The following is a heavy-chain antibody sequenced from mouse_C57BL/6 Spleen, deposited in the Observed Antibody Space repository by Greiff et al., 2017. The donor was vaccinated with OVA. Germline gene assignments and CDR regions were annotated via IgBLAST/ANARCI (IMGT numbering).Heavy chain of an antibody. CDR2: IYPGDGDT. V-gene: IGHV1-80*01. J-gene: IGHJ3*01. CDR1: GYAFSSYW. CDR3: ARYGIDGSSPWFAY. Sequence: QVQLQQSGAELVKPGASVKISCKASGYAFSSYWMNWVKQRPGKGLEWIGKIYPGDGDTNYNGKFKGKATLTADKSSSTAYMQLSSLTSEDSAVYFCARYGIDGSSPWFAYWGQGTLVTVSA. D-gene: IGHD1-1*01.